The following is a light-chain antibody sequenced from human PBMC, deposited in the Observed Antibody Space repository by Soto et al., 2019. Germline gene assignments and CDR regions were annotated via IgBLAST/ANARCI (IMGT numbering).Light chain of an antibody. V-gene: IGKV1-39*01. CDR3: QQTYSTPWT. J-gene: IGKJ1*01. Sequence: DIQLTQSPSSLSASIGDRVTISCRASQDISSSLNWYQHKSGKAPKLLIYAASGLHSGVPSRFSGSGSGTDFTLTISSLQPEDFTTYNCQQTYSTPWTFGQGTKVDIK. CDR1: QDISSS. CDR2: AAS.